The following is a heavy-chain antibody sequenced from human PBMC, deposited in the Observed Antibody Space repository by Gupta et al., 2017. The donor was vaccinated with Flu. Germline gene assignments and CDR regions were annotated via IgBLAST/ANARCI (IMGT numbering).Heavy chain of an antibody. CDR1: SYG. J-gene: IGHJ5*02. Sequence: SYGMHWVRQAPGKGLEWVAVIWYDGSNKYYADSVKGRFTISRDNSKNTLYLQMNSLRAEDTAVYYCARASSTSNWFDPGGQGTLVTVSS. CDR3: ARASSTSNWFDP. D-gene: IGHD2-2*01. V-gene: IGHV3-33*01. CDR2: IWYDGSNK.